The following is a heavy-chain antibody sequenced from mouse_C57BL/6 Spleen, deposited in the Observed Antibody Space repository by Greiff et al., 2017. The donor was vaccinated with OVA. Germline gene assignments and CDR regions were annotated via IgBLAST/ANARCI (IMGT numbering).Heavy chain of an antibody. Sequence: QVQLQQSGAELVRPGASVKLSCKASGYTFTDYYINWVKQRPGQGLEWIARIYPGSGNTYYNEKFKGKATLTAEKSSSTAYMQLSSLTSEDSAVYFCARDWKGWFAYWGQGTLVTVSA. V-gene: IGHV1-76*01. CDR3: ARDWKGWFAY. D-gene: IGHD4-1*01. CDR1: GYTFTDYY. CDR2: IYPGSGNT. J-gene: IGHJ3*01.